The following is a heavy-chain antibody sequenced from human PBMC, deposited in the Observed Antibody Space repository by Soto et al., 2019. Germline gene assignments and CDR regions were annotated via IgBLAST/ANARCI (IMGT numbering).Heavy chain of an antibody. J-gene: IGHJ4*02. Sequence: QVQLQESGPGLVKPSQTLSLTCTVSGGSISSGGYYWSWIRQHPGKGLEWIGYIYYSGSTYYNPSLKSRVTISVDTSKNQFSRKLSSVTAADTPVYYCARDRYSGYDFHYWGQGTLVTVSS. D-gene: IGHD5-12*01. CDR3: ARDRYSGYDFHY. CDR1: GGSISSGGYY. V-gene: IGHV4-31*03. CDR2: IYYSGST.